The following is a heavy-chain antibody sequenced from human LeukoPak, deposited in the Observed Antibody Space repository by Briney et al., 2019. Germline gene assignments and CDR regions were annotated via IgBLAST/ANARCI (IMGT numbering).Heavy chain of an antibody. CDR1: GVSISSYY. J-gene: IGHJ5*02. CDR2: IYYSGST. V-gene: IGHV4-59*01. CDR3: ARVSSGSFDP. D-gene: IGHD3-22*01. Sequence: SETLSLTCTVSGVSISSYYWSWIRLPPGKGLEWIGYIYYSGSTNYNPSLKSRVTISVDTSKNQFSLKLSSVTAADTAVYYCARVSSGSFDPWGQGTLVTVSS.